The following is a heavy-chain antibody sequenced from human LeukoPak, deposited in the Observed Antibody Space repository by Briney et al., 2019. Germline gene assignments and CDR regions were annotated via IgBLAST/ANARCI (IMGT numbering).Heavy chain of an antibody. J-gene: IGHJ4*02. CDR2: INPNTGGT. D-gene: IGHD2-8*01. Sequence: GASVKVSCKASGYIFTDYYIHWVRQAPGQGPEWMGRINPNTGGTDYVQKFQGRVTMTRDTSLSTAFMELSRLKSDDTAVYYCARVSYGNNATPFDFWGQGTLVTVSS. CDR3: ARVSYGNNATPFDF. V-gene: IGHV1-2*06. CDR1: GYIFTDYY.